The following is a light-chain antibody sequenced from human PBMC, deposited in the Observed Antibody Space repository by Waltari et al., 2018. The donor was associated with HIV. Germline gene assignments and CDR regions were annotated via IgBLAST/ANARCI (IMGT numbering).Light chain of an antibody. CDR1: QNVDSW. J-gene: IGKJ2*01. Sequence: IQMTQSPSILSASVGDRITITCRASQNVDSWLAWYQQRPGRAPKLLIYQASTLKYGVPARFSGSGSGTNFTLTINSLHPDDFATYYCQQYNSDFYTFGLGTRLDLK. V-gene: IGKV1-5*03. CDR3: QQYNSDFYT. CDR2: QAS.